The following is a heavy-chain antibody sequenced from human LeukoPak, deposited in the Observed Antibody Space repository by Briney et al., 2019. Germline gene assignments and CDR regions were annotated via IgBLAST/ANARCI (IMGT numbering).Heavy chain of an antibody. V-gene: IGHV3-23*01. Sequence: HAGGSLRLSCAASGFTFSSYAMSWVRQAPGKGLEWVSAISGSGGSTYYADSVKGRFTISRDNSKNTLYLQMNSLRAEDTAVYYCAKLCGYYYDSSGYSHDAFDIWGQGTMVTVSS. J-gene: IGHJ3*02. D-gene: IGHD3-22*01. CDR1: GFTFSSYA. CDR2: ISGSGGST. CDR3: AKLCGYYYDSSGYSHDAFDI.